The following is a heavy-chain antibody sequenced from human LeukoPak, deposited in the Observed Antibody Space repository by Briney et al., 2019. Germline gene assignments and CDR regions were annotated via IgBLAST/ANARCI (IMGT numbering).Heavy chain of an antibody. CDR1: GFTFSNYW. Sequence: GGSLRLSCAASGFTFSNYWMSWVRQAPGKGPEWVANIKQDGSETCYVDSVKGRFTISRDNAKNSLYLQMNSLRAEDTAVYYCARDRGIDYWGQGTLVTVSS. CDR3: ARDRGIDY. V-gene: IGHV3-7*03. J-gene: IGHJ4*02. CDR2: IKQDGSET. D-gene: IGHD3-16*01.